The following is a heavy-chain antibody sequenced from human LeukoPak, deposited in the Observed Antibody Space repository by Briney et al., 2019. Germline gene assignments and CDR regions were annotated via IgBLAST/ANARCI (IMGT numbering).Heavy chain of an antibody. V-gene: IGHV3-74*01. CDR2: INPDGSYT. CDR3: ARASMRMTTAGLVDY. Sequence: PGGSLRLSCAASGFTFSTYWMHWVRQAPGKGLVWVSRINPDGSYTSYADSVKGRFTISRDNAKNTLYLQMNSLRAEDTAVYYCARASMRMTTAGLVDYWGQGTLVTVSS. J-gene: IGHJ4*02. D-gene: IGHD6-13*01. CDR1: GFTFSTYW.